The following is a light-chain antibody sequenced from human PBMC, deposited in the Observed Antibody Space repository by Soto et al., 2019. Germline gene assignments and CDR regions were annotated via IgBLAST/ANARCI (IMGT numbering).Light chain of an antibody. J-gene: IGKJ1*01. CDR2: GAS. CDR1: QSVGTY. V-gene: IGKV3-20*01. CDR3: QQYVSTRT. Sequence: DIVCTQSPGTLSLSPGERFTLSCRASQSVGTYLAWYQQKPGQSPSLLIYGASSRATGIPDRFSGSGSATDFTLTISRLEPEDFAVYYCQQYVSTRTFGQGTKVDIK.